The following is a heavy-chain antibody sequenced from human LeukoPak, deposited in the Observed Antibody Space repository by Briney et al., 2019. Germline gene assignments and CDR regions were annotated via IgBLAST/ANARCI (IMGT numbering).Heavy chain of an antibody. Sequence: PGGSLRLSCAASGFTFSNYWMSWVRQAPGKGLEWVANIKQDGTQKFYVDSVKGRFTISRDNAKNSLYLQMNSLRAEDTAVYYCAKDYRITMIVVAPRAFDIWGQGTMVTVSS. V-gene: IGHV3-7*03. D-gene: IGHD3-22*01. CDR2: IKQDGTQK. J-gene: IGHJ3*02. CDR3: AKDYRITMIVVAPRAFDI. CDR1: GFTFSNYW.